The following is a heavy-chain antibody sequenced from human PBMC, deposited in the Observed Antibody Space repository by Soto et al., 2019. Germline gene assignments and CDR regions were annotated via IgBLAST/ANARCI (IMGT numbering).Heavy chain of an antibody. D-gene: IGHD2-15*01. CDR1: GFTFGDYA. V-gene: IGHV3-49*03. CDR2: IRSKAYGGTT. Sequence: PGGSLRLSCTASGFTFGDYAMSWFRQAPGKGLEWVGFIRSKAYGGTTEYAASVKGRFTISRDDSKSIAYLQMNSLKTEDTAVYYCTRSPHAHCSGGSCYSKAFDIWGQGTMVTVSS. J-gene: IGHJ3*02. CDR3: TRSPHAHCSGGSCYSKAFDI.